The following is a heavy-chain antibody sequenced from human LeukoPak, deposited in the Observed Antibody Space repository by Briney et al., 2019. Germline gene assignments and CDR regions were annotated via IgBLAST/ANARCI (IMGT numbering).Heavy chain of an antibody. Sequence: ASVKVSCKASGYTFTSYGTSWVRQAPGQGLEWMGWISAYNGNTNYAQKLQGRVTMTTDTSTSTAYMELRSLRSDDTAVYYCARGDDILTGYFRGFDYWGQGTLVTVSS. J-gene: IGHJ4*02. CDR2: ISAYNGNT. V-gene: IGHV1-18*01. CDR3: ARGDDILTGYFRGFDY. D-gene: IGHD3-9*01. CDR1: GYTFTSYG.